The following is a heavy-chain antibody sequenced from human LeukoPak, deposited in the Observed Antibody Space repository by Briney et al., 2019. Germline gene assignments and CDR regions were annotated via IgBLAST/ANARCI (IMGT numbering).Heavy chain of an antibody. CDR3: ARARGYRTFDY. D-gene: IGHD5-18*01. J-gene: IGHJ4*02. Sequence: ASVKVSCKASGYTFTSYGISWVRQAPGQGLEWMGIINPSGGSTSYAQKFQGRVTMTRDTSTSTVYMELSSLRSEDTAVYYCARARGYRTFDYWGQGTLVTVSS. CDR2: INPSGGST. V-gene: IGHV1-46*01. CDR1: GYTFTSYG.